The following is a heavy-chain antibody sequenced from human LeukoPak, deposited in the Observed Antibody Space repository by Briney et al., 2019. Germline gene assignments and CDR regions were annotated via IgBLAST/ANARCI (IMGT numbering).Heavy chain of an antibody. J-gene: IGHJ4*02. CDR1: GDSVSINSAA. CDR2: TYYRSKWYN. Sequence: SQTLSRTCAISGDSVSINSAAWNWIRQSPSRGLEWLGRTYYRSKWYNDYAVSVKSRITINPDTSKNQFSLQLNSVTPEDTAVYYCARSSTAGEGSLDFDYWGQGTLVTVSS. D-gene: IGHD6-13*01. V-gene: IGHV6-1*01. CDR3: ARSSTAGEGSLDFDY.